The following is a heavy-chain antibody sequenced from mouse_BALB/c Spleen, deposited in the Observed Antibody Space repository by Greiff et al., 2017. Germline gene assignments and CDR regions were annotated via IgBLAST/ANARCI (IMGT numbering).Heavy chain of an antibody. CDR3: ARSAYYGNYAWFAY. Sequence: VQLQQSGPELVRPGASVKMSCKASGYTFTSYWMHWVQQRPGQGLEWIGMIDPSNSETRLNQKFKDKATLNVDKSSNTAYMQLSSLTSEDSAVYYCARSAYYGNYAWFAYWGQGTLVTVSA. J-gene: IGHJ3*01. V-gene: IGHV1S127*01. D-gene: IGHD2-10*01. CDR1: GYTFTSYW. CDR2: IDPSNSET.